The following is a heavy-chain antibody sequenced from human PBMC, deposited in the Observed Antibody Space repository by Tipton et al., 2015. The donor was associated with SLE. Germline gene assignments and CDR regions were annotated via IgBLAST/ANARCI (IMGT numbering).Heavy chain of an antibody. CDR3: ARGNYIDYFDY. Sequence: TLSLTCTVSGGSISSGSYYWSWFRQPAGKGLEWIGYIYTSGSTYYNPSLKSRVTISVDTSKNQFSLKVRSVTAADTAVYYCARGNYIDYFDYWGQGTLVTVSS. V-gene: IGHV4-61*09. CDR2: IYTSGST. J-gene: IGHJ4*02. D-gene: IGHD1-7*01. CDR1: GGSISSGSYY.